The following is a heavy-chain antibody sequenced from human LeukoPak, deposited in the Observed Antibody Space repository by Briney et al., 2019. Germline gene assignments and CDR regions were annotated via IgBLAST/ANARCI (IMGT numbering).Heavy chain of an antibody. CDR3: ARSYYDFWSGYFGYGMDV. Sequence: PSETLSLTCAVSGGSISSGGYSWSWIRQPPGKGLEWIGYIYHSGSTYYNPSLKSRVTISVDRSKNQFSLKLSSVTAADTAVYYCARSYYDFWSGYFGYGMDVWGQGTTVTVSS. V-gene: IGHV4-30-2*01. D-gene: IGHD3-3*01. J-gene: IGHJ6*02. CDR1: GGSISSGGYS. CDR2: IYHSGST.